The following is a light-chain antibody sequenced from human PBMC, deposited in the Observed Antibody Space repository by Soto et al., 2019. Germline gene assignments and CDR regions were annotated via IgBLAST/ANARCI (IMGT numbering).Light chain of an antibody. V-gene: IGLV2-14*01. Sequence: QSALTQPASVSGSPGQSITISCTGTSSDVGCYNYVSWYQQHPGKAPKLMIYEVSNRPSGVSNRFSGSKSGNTASLTISGLQAEDEADYYCSSYTSSSTLGGVFGTGTKLTVL. CDR3: SSYTSSSTLGGV. CDR1: SSDVGCYNY. J-gene: IGLJ1*01. CDR2: EVS.